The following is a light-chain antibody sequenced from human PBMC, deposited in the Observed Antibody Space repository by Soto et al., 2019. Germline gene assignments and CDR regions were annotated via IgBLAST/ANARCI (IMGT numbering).Light chain of an antibody. CDR1: QSLFYSAYKTNY. J-gene: IGKJ2*01. CDR2: WAS. V-gene: IGKV4-1*01. CDR3: LQYYGAPPHT. Sequence: DIVMTQSPDSLAVFLGERATITRKSSQSLFYSAYKTNYLAWYQEKPGQPPKLLISWASTRASGVPDRFSGSGSGTDFSLTISSLQAEDVAVYYCLQYYGAPPHTFGQGTKLEI.